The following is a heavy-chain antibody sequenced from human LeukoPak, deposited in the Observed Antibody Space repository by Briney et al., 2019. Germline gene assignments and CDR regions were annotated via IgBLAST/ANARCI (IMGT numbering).Heavy chain of an antibody. CDR1: RYTFTNYG. CDR2: ISAYYGNT. D-gene: IGHD6-6*01. Sequence: GASVKVSCKSSRYTFTNYGISWVRQAPGQGLEWMGWISAYYGNTNYAQKLHGRVTITTDTYTSIDLMELRSLTSDDTALYYGGVAGSSSSVDYWGQGTLVTVSS. CDR3: GVAGSSSSVDY. V-gene: IGHV1-18*01. J-gene: IGHJ4*02.